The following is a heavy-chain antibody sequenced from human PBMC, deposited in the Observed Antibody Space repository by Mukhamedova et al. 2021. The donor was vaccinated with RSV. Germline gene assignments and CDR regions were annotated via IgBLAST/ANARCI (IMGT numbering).Heavy chain of an antibody. Sequence: WVRQAPGKGLEWIGEINHSGSTNYNPSLKSRVTISVDTSKNQFSLKLSSVTAADTAVYYCARAYSGYDDYWGQGTLVTV. CDR3: ARAYSGYDDY. D-gene: IGHD5-12*01. J-gene: IGHJ4*02. CDR2: INHSGST. V-gene: IGHV4-34*01.